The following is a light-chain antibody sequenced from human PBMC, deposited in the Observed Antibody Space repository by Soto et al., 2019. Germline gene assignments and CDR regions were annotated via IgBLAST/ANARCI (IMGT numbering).Light chain of an antibody. CDR2: EIS. Sequence: QSVLTQPPSASGSPGQSVTISCTGTSSDVGGYNYVSWYQQHPGKAPNLMIYEISKRPSAVPDRFSGSKSGNTASLTVSGLQAEDEAADKCGSYANTTNFPYVFGTGTRVTV. V-gene: IGLV2-8*01. CDR1: SSDVGGYNY. J-gene: IGLJ1*01. CDR3: GSYANTTNFPYV.